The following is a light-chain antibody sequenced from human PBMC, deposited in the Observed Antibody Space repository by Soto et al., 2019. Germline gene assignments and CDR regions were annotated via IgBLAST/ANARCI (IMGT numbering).Light chain of an antibody. V-gene: IGKV1-5*01. Sequence: DIQMTQSPSTLSASVGDRVTITCRASQGISSYLAWYQQKPGKAPKLLIYDASALPRGVPSRFSGSGSGTKFTLTIASLQPDDFATYYCQQYETFSGTFGPGTKVDI. CDR1: QGISSY. J-gene: IGKJ1*01. CDR3: QQYETFSGT. CDR2: DAS.